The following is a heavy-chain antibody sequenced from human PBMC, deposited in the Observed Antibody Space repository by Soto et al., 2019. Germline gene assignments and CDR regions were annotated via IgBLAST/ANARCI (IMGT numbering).Heavy chain of an antibody. CDR3: ARVRSNLFDY. D-gene: IGHD3-3*01. J-gene: IGHJ4*02. CDR1: GDSISTFY. Sequence: SETLSLTCTVSGDSISTFYWSWIRQPPGKGLEWIGYIHYSGSTNYNPSLKSQVIISVDTSKNQFSLKLSSVTAADTAVYFCARVRSNLFDYWRQGTLVTVSS. V-gene: IGHV4-59*01. CDR2: IHYSGST.